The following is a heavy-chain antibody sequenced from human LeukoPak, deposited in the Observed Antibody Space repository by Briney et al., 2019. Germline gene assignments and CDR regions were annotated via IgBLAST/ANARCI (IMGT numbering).Heavy chain of an antibody. D-gene: IGHD2-2*01. CDR1: GGTFSSYA. V-gene: IGHV1-69*05. CDR3: ARAENYCSSTSCYLTAPFDY. CDR2: IIPIFGTA. Sequence: ASVKVSCKASGGTFSSYAISWVRQAPGQGLEWMGGIIPIFGTANYAQKFQGRVTITTDESTSTAYMELSSLRSEDTAVYYCARAENYCSSTSCYLTAPFDYWGQGTLVTVSS. J-gene: IGHJ4*02.